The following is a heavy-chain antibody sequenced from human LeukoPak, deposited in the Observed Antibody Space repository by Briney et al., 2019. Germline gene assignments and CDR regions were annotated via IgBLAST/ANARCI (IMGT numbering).Heavy chain of an antibody. D-gene: IGHD1-26*01. V-gene: IGHV1-24*01. CDR3: ATDISGSYSGRY. CDR1: GYTLTELS. Sequence: ASVKVSCKVSGYTLTELSMHWVRQAHGKGLEWMGGFDPEDGETIYAQKFQGRVTMTEDTSTDTAYMELSSLRSEDTAVYYCATDISGSYSGRYWGQGTLVTVSS. CDR2: FDPEDGET. J-gene: IGHJ4*02.